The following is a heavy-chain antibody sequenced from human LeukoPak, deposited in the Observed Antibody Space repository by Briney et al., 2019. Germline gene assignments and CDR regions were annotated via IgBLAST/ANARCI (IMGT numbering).Heavy chain of an antibody. V-gene: IGHV1-69*05. Sequence: SVRVSCKASGGTFSSYAISWVRQAPGQGLEWMGGIIPIFGTANYAQKFQGRVTITTDESTSAAYMELSSLRSEDTAVYYCARGAFRNYYYYMDVWGKGTTVTVSS. D-gene: IGHD3-16*01. CDR3: ARGAFRNYYYYMDV. J-gene: IGHJ6*03. CDR1: GGTFSSYA. CDR2: IIPIFGTA.